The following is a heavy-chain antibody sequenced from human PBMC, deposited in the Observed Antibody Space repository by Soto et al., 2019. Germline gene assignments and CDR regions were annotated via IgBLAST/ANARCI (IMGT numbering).Heavy chain of an antibody. J-gene: IGHJ6*03. D-gene: IGHD5-12*01. V-gene: IGHV4-59*08. Sequence: SETLSLTCTVSGGSISSYYWSWIRQPPGKGLEWIGYIYYSGSTNYNPSLKSRVTISVDTSKNQFSLKLSSVTAADTAVYYCARHNYAVATIQLYYYYMDVWGKGTTVTVSS. CDR3: ARHNYAVATIQLYYYYMDV. CDR1: GGSISSYY. CDR2: IYYSGST.